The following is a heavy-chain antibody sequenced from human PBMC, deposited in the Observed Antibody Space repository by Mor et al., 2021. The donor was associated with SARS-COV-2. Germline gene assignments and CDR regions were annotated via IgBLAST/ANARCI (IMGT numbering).Heavy chain of an antibody. D-gene: IGHD3-22*01. CDR3: AIVTNPTYYYDSSGYFPL. Sequence: SGKRTYYAYSVKGRFTISRDNSKNTLYLQINSLRAEDTTVYYCAIVTNPTYYYDSSGYFPLWGQGTLVTV. CDR2: SGKRT. J-gene: IGHJ4*02. V-gene: IGHV3-23*01.